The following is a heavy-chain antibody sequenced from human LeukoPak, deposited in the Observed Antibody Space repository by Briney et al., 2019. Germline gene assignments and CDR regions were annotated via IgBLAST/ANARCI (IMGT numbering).Heavy chain of an antibody. CDR1: GFTVSSNY. D-gene: IGHD2-2*01. CDR3: TSAGGHCSSNSCFSY. J-gene: IGHJ4*02. Sequence: GSLRLSCAASGFTVSSNYMSWVRQAPGKGLEWVGFIRSKAYGGTTEYAASVKGRFTISRDDSKSIAYLQMNSLKTEDTAVYSCTSAGGHCSSNSCFSYWGQGTLVTVSS. V-gene: IGHV3-49*04. CDR2: IRSKAYGGTT.